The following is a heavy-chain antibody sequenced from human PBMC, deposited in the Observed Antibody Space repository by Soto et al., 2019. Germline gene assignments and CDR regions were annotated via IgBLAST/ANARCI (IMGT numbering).Heavy chain of an antibody. CDR3: ARPPADKESDRLLRVPLDY. CDR2: ISHDGNNK. Sequence: QVQLVESGGGVVQPGRSLGLSCAASGFSFSIYGMHWVRQAPGKGLEWVAIISHDGNNKHYGDSVKGRFTISRDNSKNTLFLEMNSLRSDDTAVYYCARPPADKESDRLLRVPLDYWCQGTLVTVSS. J-gene: IGHJ4*02. D-gene: IGHD1-26*01. V-gene: IGHV3-30*03. CDR1: GFSFSIYG.